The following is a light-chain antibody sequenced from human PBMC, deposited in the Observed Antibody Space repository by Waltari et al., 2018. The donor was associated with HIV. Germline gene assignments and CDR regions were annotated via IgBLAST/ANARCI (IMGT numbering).Light chain of an antibody. Sequence: DIQMTQSPSTMSASVGDRVTITGRASQSISTWLAWYQQKPGKAPKLLIYKSSTLDVGVPSRFGGRGSVTEFTLTIRGLQPGDFATYYCQQYHTFTFTFGPGTVVVVK. J-gene: IGKJ3*01. CDR2: KSS. CDR1: QSISTW. CDR3: QQYHTFTFT. V-gene: IGKV1-5*03.